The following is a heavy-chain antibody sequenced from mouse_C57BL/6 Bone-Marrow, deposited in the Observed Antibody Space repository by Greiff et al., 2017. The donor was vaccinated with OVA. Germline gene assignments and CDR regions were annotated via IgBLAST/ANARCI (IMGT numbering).Heavy chain of an antibody. CDR2: INPSSGCT. J-gene: IGHJ3*01. Sequence: QVQLQQSGAELVRPGASVKMSCKASGYTFTGYTMHWVKQRPGQGLEWIGYINPSSGCTKYTQTFKDKATLTADKSSSTAYMQLSSLTSEDSAGDDCARWGSTGSHFADWGKGTLVTVSA. CDR3: ARWGSTGSHFAD. V-gene: IGHV1-4*01. D-gene: IGHD3-2*02. CDR1: GYTFTGYT.